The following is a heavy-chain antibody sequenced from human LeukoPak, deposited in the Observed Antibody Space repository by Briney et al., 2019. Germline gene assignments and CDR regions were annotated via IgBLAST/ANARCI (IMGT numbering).Heavy chain of an antibody. Sequence: SETLSLTCTVSGGSISSYYWSWIRQPPGKGLEWIGYIYYSGNTNYNPSLKSRVTISIDTSKNQFSLKLSSVTAADTAVYYCARGYKPGYSRGWSIFDFWGQGALVTVSS. CDR1: GGSISSYY. V-gene: IGHV4-59*08. CDR2: IYYSGNT. CDR3: ARGYKPGYSRGWSIFDF. D-gene: IGHD2-15*01. J-gene: IGHJ4*02.